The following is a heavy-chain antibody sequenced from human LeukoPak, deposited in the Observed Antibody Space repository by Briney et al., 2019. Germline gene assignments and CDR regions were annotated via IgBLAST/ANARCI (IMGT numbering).Heavy chain of an antibody. J-gene: IGHJ4*02. D-gene: IGHD3-10*01. CDR2: INAGNGNT. CDR3: ARAWMVRGVGVPGY. Sequence: ASVRVSCKASGYTFTSYAMHWVRQAPGQRLEWMGWINAGNGNTKYSQKFQGRVTIARDTSASTAYMELSSLRSEDTAVYYCARAWMVRGVGVPGYWGQGTLVTVSS. CDR1: GYTFTSYA. V-gene: IGHV1-3*01.